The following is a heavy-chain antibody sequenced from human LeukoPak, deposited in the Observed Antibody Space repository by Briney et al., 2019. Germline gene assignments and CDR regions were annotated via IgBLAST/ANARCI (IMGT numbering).Heavy chain of an antibody. D-gene: IGHD6-19*01. V-gene: IGHV3-48*03. CDR2: ISSSGSTI. J-gene: IGHJ5*02. CDR1: GFTFSSYE. Sequence: GGSLRLSCAASGFTFSSYEMNWVRQAPGKGLEWVSHISSSGSTIYYADSVKGRFTISRDNAKNTLYLQMNSLRAEDTAVYYCASDSYSSGWYFPPWGQGTLVTVSS. CDR3: ASDSYSSGWYFPP.